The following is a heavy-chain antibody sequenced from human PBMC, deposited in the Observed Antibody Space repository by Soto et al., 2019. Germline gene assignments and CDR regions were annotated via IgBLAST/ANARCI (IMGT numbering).Heavy chain of an antibody. CDR1: GGTFSSYA. CDR2: IIPIFGTA. CDR3: ARDTHKYYYDSSGYSFPY. V-gene: IGHV1-69*13. Sequence: SVKVSCKASGGTFSSYAISWVRQAPGQGLEWMGGIIPIFGTANYAQKFQSRVTITADESTSTAYMELSSLRSEDTAVYYCARDTHKYYYDSSGYSFPYWGQGTLVTVSS. D-gene: IGHD3-22*01. J-gene: IGHJ4*02.